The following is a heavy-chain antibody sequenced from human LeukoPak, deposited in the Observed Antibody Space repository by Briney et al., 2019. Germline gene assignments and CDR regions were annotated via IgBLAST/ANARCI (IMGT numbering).Heavy chain of an antibody. CDR1: GGSIGSYY. V-gene: IGHV4-4*09. J-gene: IGHJ6*03. Sequence: SETLSLTCTVSGGSIGSYYWSWIRQPPGKGLEWIGYIYTSGSTNYNPSLKSRVTISVDTSKNQFSLKLSSVTAADTAVYYCARRVGTVAGDYYYYYMDVWGKGTTVTVSS. CDR3: ARRVGTVAGDYYYYYMDV. CDR2: IYTSGST. D-gene: IGHD6-19*01.